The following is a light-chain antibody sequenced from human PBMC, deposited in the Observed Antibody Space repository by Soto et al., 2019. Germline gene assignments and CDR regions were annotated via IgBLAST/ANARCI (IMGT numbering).Light chain of an antibody. CDR3: QQYNNWPPLA. CDR1: QSVSRN. V-gene: IGKV3-15*01. Sequence: EIVMTQSPATLSVSPGERVTLSCRASQSVSRNLAWYQQIPGQAPRLLIYGAPTRATGIPARFSGSGSGTEFTLTISLLQSEDFAVYYCQQYNNWPPLAFGGGTKVEIK. CDR2: GAP. J-gene: IGKJ4*01.